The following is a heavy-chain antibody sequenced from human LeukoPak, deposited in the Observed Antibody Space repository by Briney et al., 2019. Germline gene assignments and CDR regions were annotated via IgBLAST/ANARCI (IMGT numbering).Heavy chain of an antibody. CDR3: AKDKEGGSGSYIPLFDY. J-gene: IGHJ4*02. V-gene: IGHV3-23*01. CDR1: GFTFSSYG. Sequence: PGGSLRLSCAAPGFTFSSYGMSWVRQAPGKGLEWVSAISGSGGSTYYADSVKGRFTISRDNSKNTLYLQMNSLRAEDTAVYYCAKDKEGGSGSYIPLFDYWGQGTLVTVSS. D-gene: IGHD1-26*01. CDR2: ISGSGGST.